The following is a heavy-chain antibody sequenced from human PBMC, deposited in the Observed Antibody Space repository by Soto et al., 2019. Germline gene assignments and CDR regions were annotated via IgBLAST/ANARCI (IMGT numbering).Heavy chain of an antibody. CDR1: GYTFTSYG. D-gene: IGHD2-21*01. V-gene: IGHV1-18*01. CDR3: ARDWFVIDY. J-gene: IGHJ4*02. Sequence: QVQLVQSGAEVKKPGASVKVSCKASGYTFTSYGISWVRQAPGQGLEWMGWINPYNGNTNYAQKLQSRVTMTTDTSTNTAYMELSSLRADDTAVYYCARDWFVIDYWGQGNLVTVSS. CDR2: INPYNGNT.